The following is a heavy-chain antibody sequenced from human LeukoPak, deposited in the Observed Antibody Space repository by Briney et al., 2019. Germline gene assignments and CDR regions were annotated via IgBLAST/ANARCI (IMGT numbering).Heavy chain of an antibody. D-gene: IGHD3-16*01. J-gene: IGHJ6*03. CDR3: ARETSQKGAHYMDV. Sequence: TSETLSLTCTASGGSISSYYWSWIRQPPGKGLEWIGYIYYSGSTNYNPSLKSRVTISVDTSKNQFSLKLSSVTAADTAVYYCARETSQKGAHYMDVWGKGTTVTISS. V-gene: IGHV4-59*01. CDR1: GGSISSYY. CDR2: IYYSGST.